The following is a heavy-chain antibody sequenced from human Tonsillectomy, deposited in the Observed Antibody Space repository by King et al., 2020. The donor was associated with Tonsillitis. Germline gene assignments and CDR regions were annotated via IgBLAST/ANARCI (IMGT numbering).Heavy chain of an antibody. CDR3: ARDRGRWVLYIDC. CDR1: GFTFRNYA. D-gene: IGHD1-26*01. Sequence: VQLVESGGGVVQPGRSLRISCAASGFTFRNYAMHWLRQAPGKGLEWVAIISSDGTNKFYADYVKGRFTISRDSSKNTLDLQMSSLRAADTAVYYCARDRGRWVLYIDCWGQGTLVTVSS. CDR2: ISSDGTNK. J-gene: IGHJ4*02. V-gene: IGHV3-30*04.